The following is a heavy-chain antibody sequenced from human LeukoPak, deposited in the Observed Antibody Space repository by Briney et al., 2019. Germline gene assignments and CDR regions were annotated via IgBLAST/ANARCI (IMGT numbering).Heavy chain of an antibody. V-gene: IGHV4-4*07. J-gene: IGHJ3*02. D-gene: IGHD1-7*01. CDR2: IYTSGST. CDR1: GGSISGYY. CDR3: ARIITGTTTAFDI. Sequence: PSETLSLTCTVSGGSISGYYWSWLRQPAGKRLEWIGRIYTSGSTHYNPSLKSRVTMSVDTSKNQFSLKLSSVTAADTAVYYCARIITGTTTAFDIWGQGTIVTVSS.